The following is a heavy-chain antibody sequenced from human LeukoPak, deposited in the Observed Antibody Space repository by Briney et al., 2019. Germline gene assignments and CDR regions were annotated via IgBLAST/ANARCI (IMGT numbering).Heavy chain of an antibody. D-gene: IGHD2-15*01. CDR1: GFTFSDYY. CDR3: ARGSWWTTHLVFDY. J-gene: IGHJ4*02. V-gene: IGHV3-11*01. CDR2: ISSSGSTI. Sequence: GGSLRLSCAASGFTFSDYYMSWIRQAPGKGLEWVSYISSSGSTIYYADSVKGQFTISRDNAKNSLYLQMNSLRAEDTAVYYCARGSWWTTHLVFDYWGQGTLVTVSS.